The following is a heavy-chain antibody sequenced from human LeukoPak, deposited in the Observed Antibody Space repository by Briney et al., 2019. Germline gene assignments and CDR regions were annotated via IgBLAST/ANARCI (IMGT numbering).Heavy chain of an antibody. V-gene: IGHV1-69*06. CDR1: GGTFSSYA. D-gene: IGHD4-17*01. Sequence: SVKVSCKASGGTFSSYAISWVRQAPGQGLEWMGGIIPIFGTANYAQKFQGRVTITADKSTSTAYMELSSLRSEDTAVYYCASIAVTTDCYYYGMDVWGKGTTVTVSS. CDR2: IIPIFGTA. CDR3: ASIAVTTDCYYYGMDV. J-gene: IGHJ6*04.